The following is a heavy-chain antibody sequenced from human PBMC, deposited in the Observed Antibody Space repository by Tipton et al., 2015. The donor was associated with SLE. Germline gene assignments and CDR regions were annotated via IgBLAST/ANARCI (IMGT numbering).Heavy chain of an antibody. CDR2: IIPMFGAK. CDR1: GGTFSSSA. J-gene: IGHJ4*02. Sequence: LVQSGAEVKASCKASGGTFSSSAISWVRQAPGQGLEWMGAIIPMFGAKTYAQKFQGRVTVTAEEATSTAFMELSSLTSEDTAVYFCASAVASGGSHIYYYDSWGQGTLVTVSS. CDR3: ASAVASGGSHIYYYDS. V-gene: IGHV1-69*01. D-gene: IGHD3-16*01.